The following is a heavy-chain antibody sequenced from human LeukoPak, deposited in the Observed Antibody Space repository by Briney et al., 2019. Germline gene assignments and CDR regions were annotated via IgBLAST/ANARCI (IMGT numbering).Heavy chain of an antibody. CDR3: AKTPMVTTTINY. CDR1: GFTFDDYG. V-gene: IGHV3-20*04. CDR2: INWNGGST. Sequence: PGGSLRLSCAASGFTFDDYGLSWVRQAPGKGLEWVSTINWNGGSTYYADSVKGRFTISRDNSKNTLYLQMNSLRAEDTAVYYCAKTPMVTTTINYWGQGTLVTVSS. D-gene: IGHD5-18*01. J-gene: IGHJ4*02.